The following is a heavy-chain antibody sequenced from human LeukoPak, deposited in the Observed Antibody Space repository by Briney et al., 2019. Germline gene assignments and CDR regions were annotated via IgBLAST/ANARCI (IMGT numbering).Heavy chain of an antibody. J-gene: IGHJ5*02. Sequence: ASVKVSCKASGYSFTGYYMHWVRQAPGQGLEWMGWISAYNGNTNYAQKLQGRVTMTTDTSTSTAYMELRSLRSDDTAVYYCAREERSIAVAGPNWFDPWGQGTLVTVSS. CDR2: ISAYNGNT. D-gene: IGHD6-19*01. V-gene: IGHV1-18*04. CDR3: AREERSIAVAGPNWFDP. CDR1: GYSFTGYY.